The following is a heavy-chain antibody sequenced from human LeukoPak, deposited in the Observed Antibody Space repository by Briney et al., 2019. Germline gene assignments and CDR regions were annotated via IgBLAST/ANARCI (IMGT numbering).Heavy chain of an antibody. Sequence: PGGSLRLSCAASGFTFSTYLMHWVRQAPGKGLVWVSRIHGDGISTTYADSVKGRFTISRDNAKNTLYLQMNSLRAEDTAVYFCASGELDSLYYFDYRGQGTLVTVSS. D-gene: IGHD1-1*01. CDR1: GFTFSTYL. J-gene: IGHJ4*02. CDR3: ASGELDSLYYFDY. CDR2: IHGDGIST. V-gene: IGHV3-74*01.